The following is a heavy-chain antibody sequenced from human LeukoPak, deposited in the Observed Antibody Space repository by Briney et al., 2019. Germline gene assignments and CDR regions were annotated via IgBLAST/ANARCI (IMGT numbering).Heavy chain of an antibody. Sequence: GGSLRLSCAASGFTVSDDYMSWVCQAPGKGLECVSAIDGGGSTRYADSVKCRFTISRDKSKNTLYLQLHSLKAEDTSVYFCASISCSSEYSHYWGQGTLVTVSS. V-gene: IGHV3-66*01. CDR3: ASISCSSEYSHY. CDR1: GFTVSDDY. CDR2: IDGGGST. J-gene: IGHJ1*01. D-gene: IGHD2-2*01.